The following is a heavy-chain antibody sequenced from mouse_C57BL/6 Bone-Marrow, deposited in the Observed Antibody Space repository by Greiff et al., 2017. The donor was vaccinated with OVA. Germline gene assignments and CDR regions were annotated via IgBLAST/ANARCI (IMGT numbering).Heavy chain of an antibody. Sequence: QVQLQQPGAELVKPGASVKVSCKASGYTFTSYWMHWVKQRPGQGLEWIGRIHPSDSDTNYNQKFNGKATLTVDKSSSTAYMQLSSLTSEDSAVYYCAIATTVVVSYYYAMDYWGQGTSVTVSS. V-gene: IGHV1-74*01. CDR3: AIATTVVVSYYYAMDY. J-gene: IGHJ4*01. CDR2: IHPSDSDT. D-gene: IGHD1-1*01. CDR1: GYTFTSYW.